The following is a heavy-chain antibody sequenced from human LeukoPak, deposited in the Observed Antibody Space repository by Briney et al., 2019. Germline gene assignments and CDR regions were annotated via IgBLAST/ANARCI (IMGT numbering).Heavy chain of an antibody. CDR3: ARVGGAPLGAFDI. J-gene: IGHJ3*02. CDR1: GGSFSGYY. V-gene: IGHV4-59*01. D-gene: IGHD3-16*01. Sequence: SETLSLTCAVYGGSFSGYYWSWIRQSPGKGLEWIGYMYYSGTTNYNPSLKSRVSISKDVSKNQFSLRVTSVTAADTAVYYCARVGGAPLGAFDIWGQGTVVTVSS. CDR2: MYYSGTT.